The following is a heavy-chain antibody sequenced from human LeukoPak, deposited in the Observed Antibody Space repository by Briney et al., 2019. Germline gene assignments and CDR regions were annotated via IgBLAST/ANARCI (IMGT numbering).Heavy chain of an antibody. CDR3: AKMARYSYVGVYYFDY. CDR1: GFTFSTYA. CDR2: VSGSSGST. D-gene: IGHD5-18*01. Sequence: GGSLRLSCAASGFTFSTYAMSWVRQAPGKGLEWVSGVSGSSGSTYSADSVKGRFTISRDNSKSTLFLQMNSLRAEDTAVYYCAKMARYSYVGVYYFDYWGQGTLVTVSS. V-gene: IGHV3-23*01. J-gene: IGHJ4*02.